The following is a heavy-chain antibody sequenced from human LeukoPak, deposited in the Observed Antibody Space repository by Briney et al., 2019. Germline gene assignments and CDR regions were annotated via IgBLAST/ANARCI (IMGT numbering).Heavy chain of an antibody. V-gene: IGHV3-20*04. CDR2: INLNGGST. J-gene: IGHJ5*02. D-gene: IGHD3-22*01. Sequence: PGGSLRLSCAASGFTFDDYGMSWVRQAPGKGLEWVSGINLNGGSTGYADSVKGRFTISRDNAKNSLYLQMNSLRAEDTALYYCAREQSPLPGYYYDRSGYDFDPWGQGTLVTVSS. CDR1: GFTFDDYG. CDR3: AREQSPLPGYYYDRSGYDFDP.